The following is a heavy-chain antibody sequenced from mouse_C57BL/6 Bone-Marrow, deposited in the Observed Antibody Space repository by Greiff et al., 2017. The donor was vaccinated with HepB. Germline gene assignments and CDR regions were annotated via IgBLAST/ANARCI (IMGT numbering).Heavy chain of an antibody. J-gene: IGHJ3*01. CDR2: ISYDGSN. V-gene: IGHV3-6*01. Sequence: EVKLMESGPGLVKPSQSLSLTCSVTGYSITSGYYWNWIRQFPGNKLEWMGYISYDGSNNYNPSLKNRISITRDTSKNQFFLKLNSVTTEDTATYDCARGGQGTYWGQGTLVTVSA. CDR3: ARGGQGTY. D-gene: IGHD1-1*02. CDR1: GYSITSGYY.